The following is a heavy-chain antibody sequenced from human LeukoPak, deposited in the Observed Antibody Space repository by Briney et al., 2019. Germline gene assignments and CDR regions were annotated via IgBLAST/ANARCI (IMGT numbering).Heavy chain of an antibody. V-gene: IGHV1-46*01. D-gene: IGHD5-24*01. CDR2: INPSSGNT. J-gene: IGHJ4*02. CDR1: GFPFTSYY. CDR3: AREKGRRDGYNLHFDY. Sequence: ASVKVSCKASGFPFTSYYIHWVRQAPGQGLEWMGIINPSSGNTVYAQNFQCRVTMTRDTSTSTVYMELNSLASEDTAVYYCAREKGRRDGYNLHFDYWGQGTLVTVSS.